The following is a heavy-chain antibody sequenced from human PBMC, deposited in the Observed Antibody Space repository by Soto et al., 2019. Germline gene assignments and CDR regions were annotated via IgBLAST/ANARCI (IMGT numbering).Heavy chain of an antibody. CDR1: GFTFSNFW. V-gene: IGHV3-7*01. J-gene: IGHJ5*02. D-gene: IGHD6-19*01. Sequence: EVRLVESGGDSVQPGGSLRLSCAASGFTFSNFWMSWLRQAPGRGLEWVANTNQDGTEKNYLDSVRGRFTISRDNAKNSLSLQIHSLRAEDTAVYYCAKDGSGWSVTWGQGTPVIVSS. CDR2: TNQDGTEK. CDR3: AKDGSGWSVT.